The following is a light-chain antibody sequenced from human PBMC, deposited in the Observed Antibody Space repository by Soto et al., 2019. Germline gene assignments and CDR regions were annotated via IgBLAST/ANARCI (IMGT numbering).Light chain of an antibody. CDR2: EVS. CDR1: SSDVGGYNY. J-gene: IGLJ3*02. V-gene: IGLV2-14*01. CDR3: SSYTSYSTWV. Sequence: QSVLTQPASVSGSPGQSITISCTGTSSDVGGYNYVSWYQQHPGKAPKLMIYEVSHRPSGISNRFSGSKSGNTASLTISGLQAEDEADYFCSSYTSYSTWVFGGGTKLTVL.